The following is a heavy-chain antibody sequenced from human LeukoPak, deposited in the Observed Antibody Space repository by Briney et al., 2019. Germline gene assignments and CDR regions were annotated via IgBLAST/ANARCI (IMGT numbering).Heavy chain of an antibody. D-gene: IGHD2-2*01. V-gene: IGHV3-48*03. CDR1: GFTFSSFE. Sequence: GGSLRLSCAASGFTFSSFEMNWVRQAPGKGLQWVSYISSSGGTMYYADSLKGRFTISRDDARNSLFLQMNSLRAEDTAVYYCAKTEPAAFLYYFDYWGQGTLVIVSS. CDR3: AKTEPAAFLYYFDY. J-gene: IGHJ4*02. CDR2: ISSSGGTM.